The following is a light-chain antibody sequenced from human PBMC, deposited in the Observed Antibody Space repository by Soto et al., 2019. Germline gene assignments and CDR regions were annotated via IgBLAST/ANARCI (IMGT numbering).Light chain of an antibody. V-gene: IGKV3-20*01. CDR2: GSS. Sequence: EIVLTQSPATLSLSPGEGAALSCRASHNFSASYLAWYQQKLGQAPRLLMHGSSNRAVGIPDRFSGSGSGTEFTLTISRLEPEDFAVYYCQQYIRSPYTFGQGTRLEIK. CDR1: HNFSASY. J-gene: IGKJ2*01. CDR3: QQYIRSPYT.